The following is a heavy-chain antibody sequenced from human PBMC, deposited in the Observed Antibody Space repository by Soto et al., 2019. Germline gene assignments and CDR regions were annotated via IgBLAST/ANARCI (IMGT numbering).Heavy chain of an antibody. CDR3: ASTPFDDFWSGYWNDY. J-gene: IGHJ4*02. CDR1: GFTFSSYW. CDR2: IKQDGSEK. D-gene: IGHD3-3*01. V-gene: IGHV3-7*01. Sequence: GESLKISCAASGFTFSSYWMSWVRQAPGKGLEWVANIKQDGSEKYYVDSVKGRFTISRDNAKNSLYLQMNSLRAEDTAVYYCASTPFDDFWSGYWNDYWGQGTLVTVSS.